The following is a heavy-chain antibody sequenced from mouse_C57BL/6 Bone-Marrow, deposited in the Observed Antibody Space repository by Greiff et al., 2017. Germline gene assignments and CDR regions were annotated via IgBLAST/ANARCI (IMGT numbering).Heavy chain of an antibody. D-gene: IGHD1-1*01. Sequence: EVKLVESGAELVKPGASVKLSCTASGFNIKDYYMHWVKQRTEQGLEWIGRIDPEDGETKYAPKFQGKATITADTSSNTAYLQLSSLTSEDTAVYYCARLSPYYYGSSPWFAYWGQGTLVTVSA. J-gene: IGHJ3*01. CDR2: IDPEDGET. V-gene: IGHV14-2*01. CDR1: GFNIKDYY. CDR3: ARLSPYYYGSSPWFAY.